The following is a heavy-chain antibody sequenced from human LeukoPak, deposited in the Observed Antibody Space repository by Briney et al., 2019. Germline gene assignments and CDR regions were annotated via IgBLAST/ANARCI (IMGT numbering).Heavy chain of an antibody. D-gene: IGHD3-22*01. CDR2: IRGKADNYTT. J-gene: IGHJ4*02. CDR3: RGAYYDRSGPEYYFDC. Sequence: LSGGSLRLSCAASGFTFSGSAMHWVRQASGKGLEWVGRIRGKADNYTTAYAASVKGRFTISRDDSKNTAYLQMNSLKTEDTAVYYCRGAYYDRSGPEYYFDCWGQGTLVTVSS. V-gene: IGHV3-73*01. CDR1: GFTFSGSA.